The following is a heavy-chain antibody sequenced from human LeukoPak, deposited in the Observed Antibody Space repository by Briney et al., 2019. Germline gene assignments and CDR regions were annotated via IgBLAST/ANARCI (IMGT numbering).Heavy chain of an antibody. D-gene: IGHD5-24*01. J-gene: IGHJ5*02. V-gene: IGHV5-51*01. CDR2: XXPGDSDT. Sequence: XXVPGKXXXXXXXXXPGDSDTRYSPSFQGQVTISADKSISTAYLQWSSLKASDTAMYYCARKEVATIVEVSGDWFDPWGQGTLVTVSS. CDR3: ARKEVATIVEVSGDWFDP.